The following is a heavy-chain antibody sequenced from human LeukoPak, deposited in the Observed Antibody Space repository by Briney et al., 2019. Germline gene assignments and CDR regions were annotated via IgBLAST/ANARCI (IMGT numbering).Heavy chain of an antibody. J-gene: IGHJ4*02. D-gene: IGHD6-19*01. CDR2: IYYSGST. CDR1: GGISGGSISSSSYY. CDR3: ARDGAVAGTGLDY. Sequence: PSETLSLTCSVSGGISGGSISSSSYYWSWIRQPPGKGLEWIGYIYYSGSTNYNPSLKSRVTISVDTSKNQFSLKLSSVTAADTAVYYCARDGAVAGTGLDYWGQGTLVTVSS. V-gene: IGHV4-61*01.